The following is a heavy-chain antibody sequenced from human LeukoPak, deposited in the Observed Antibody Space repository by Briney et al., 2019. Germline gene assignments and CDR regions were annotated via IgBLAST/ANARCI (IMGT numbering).Heavy chain of an antibody. CDR2: IYHSGST. CDR3: ARSSFGWPGYMDV. V-gene: IGHV4-4*02. CDR1: GGSISSSNW. J-gene: IGHJ6*03. D-gene: IGHD2-2*01. Sequence: SETLSLTCAVSGGSISSSNWWSWVRQPPGKGLEWVGEIYHSGSTNYNPSLKSRVTISVDKSKNQFSLKLSSVTAADTAVYYCARSSFGWPGYMDVWGKGTTVTVSS.